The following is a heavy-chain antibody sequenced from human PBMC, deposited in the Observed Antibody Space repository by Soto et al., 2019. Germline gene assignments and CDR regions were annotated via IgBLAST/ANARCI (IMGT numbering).Heavy chain of an antibody. D-gene: IGHD6-6*01. CDR1: GFTFSSYS. V-gene: IGHV3-21*01. Sequence: GGSLRLSCAASGFTFSSYSMNWVRQAPGKGLEWVSSISSSSSYIYYADSVKGRFTISRDNAKNSLYLQMNSLRAEDTAVYYCARGAFNIAARQSYYSYGMDVWGQGTTVTVSS. CDR3: ARGAFNIAARQSYYSYGMDV. J-gene: IGHJ6*02. CDR2: ISSSSSYI.